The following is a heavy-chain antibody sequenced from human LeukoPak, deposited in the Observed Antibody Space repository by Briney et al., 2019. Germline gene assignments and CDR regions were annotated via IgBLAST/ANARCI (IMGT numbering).Heavy chain of an antibody. CDR3: ARLQWLSTPVFDY. CDR2: IDYSGST. Sequence: SETLSLTCTVSGGSITTCYWNWIRQPPAKGLGWIAYIDYSGSTSYNPSLKSRVSISVDTPKNQFSLKLISVTAADTAVYFCARLQWLSTPVFDYWGQGTLVTVSS. CDR1: GGSITTCY. D-gene: IGHD6-19*01. J-gene: IGHJ4*02. V-gene: IGHV4-59*08.